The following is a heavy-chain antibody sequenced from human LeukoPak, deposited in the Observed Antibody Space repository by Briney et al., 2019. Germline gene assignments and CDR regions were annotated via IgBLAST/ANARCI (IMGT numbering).Heavy chain of an antibody. CDR2: INHSGST. CDR1: GGPFSGYY. CDR3: ARGLVYYYMDV. V-gene: IGHV4-34*01. Sequence: SETLSLTCAVYGGPFSGYYWSWIRQPPGKGLEWIGEINHSGSTNYNPSLKSRVTISVDTSKNQFSLKLSSVTAADTAVYYCARGLVYYYMDVWGKGTTVTVSS. J-gene: IGHJ6*03.